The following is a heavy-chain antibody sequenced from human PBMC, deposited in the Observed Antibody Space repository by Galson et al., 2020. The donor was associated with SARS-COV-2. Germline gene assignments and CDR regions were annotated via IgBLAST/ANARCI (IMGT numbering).Heavy chain of an antibody. CDR2: ISGSGGST. CDR3: AKPPNLHYYDILTGYYHCGMDV. J-gene: IGHJ6*02. CDR1: GFTFSSYA. D-gene: IGHD3-9*01. V-gene: IGHV3-23*01. Sequence: TGGSLRLSCAASGFTFSSYAMSWVRQAPGKGLEWVSAISGSGGSTYYADSVKGRFTISRDNSKNTLYLQMNSLRAEDTAVSYCAKPPNLHYYDILTGYYHCGMDVWGQGTTVTVSS.